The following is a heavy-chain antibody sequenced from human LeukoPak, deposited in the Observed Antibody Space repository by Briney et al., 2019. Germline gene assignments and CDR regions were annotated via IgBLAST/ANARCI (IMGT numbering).Heavy chain of an antibody. CDR1: GPSISNFY. J-gene: IGHJ4*02. CDR2: INYSGTT. D-gene: IGHD5-24*01. V-gene: IGHV4-59*01. CDR3: ARDPIHRDDYNAE. Sequence: SETLSLTXSVSGPSISNFYWSWIRQPPGRGLEWVGSINYSGTTNYNPSLEGRVTMSIDTSKNHLSLNLKSVTAADTAVYYCARDPIHRDDYNAEWGQGVLVSVSS.